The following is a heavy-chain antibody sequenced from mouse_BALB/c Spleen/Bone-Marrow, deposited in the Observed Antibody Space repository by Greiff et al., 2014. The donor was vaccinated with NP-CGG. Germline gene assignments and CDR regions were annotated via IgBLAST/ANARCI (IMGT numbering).Heavy chain of an antibody. CDR2: INPYNGGT. CDR1: GYSFTGYT. Sequence: VQLQQSGPELVKPGASMKISCKASGYSFTGYTMNWVKQSHGKNLEWIGLINPYNGGTSYNQKFKGKATLTVDKSSSTAYMELLSLTSEDSAVYYCAGDYYGFSYGFAYWGQGTLVTVSA. J-gene: IGHJ3*01. D-gene: IGHD1-1*01. CDR3: AGDYYGFSYGFAY. V-gene: IGHV1-18*01.